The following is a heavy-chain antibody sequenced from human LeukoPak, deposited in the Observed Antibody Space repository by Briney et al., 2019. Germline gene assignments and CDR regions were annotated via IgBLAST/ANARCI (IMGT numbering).Heavy chain of an antibody. J-gene: IGHJ6*03. D-gene: IGHD2-2*02. CDR2: IYYSGST. Sequence: PSQTLSLTCTVSGGSISSGGYYWSWIRQHPGKGLEWIGYIYYSGSTYYNPSLKSRVTISVDTSKNQFSLKLSSVTAADTAVYYCARETYCSSTSGYTGGSYYYYYMDVWGKGTTVTVSS. V-gene: IGHV4-31*03. CDR3: ARETYCSSTSGYTGGSYYYYYMDV. CDR1: GGSISSGGYY.